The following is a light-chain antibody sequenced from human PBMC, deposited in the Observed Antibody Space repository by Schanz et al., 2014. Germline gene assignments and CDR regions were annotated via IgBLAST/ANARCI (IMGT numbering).Light chain of an antibody. CDR1: QSISSW. CDR2: DAS. CDR3: QQATGFPPT. Sequence: DIQMTQSPSTLSASVGDRVTITCRASQSISSWLAWYQQKPGKAPKFLMYDASSLESGVPSRFSGSGSGTDFTLTISSLQPEDFATYYCQQATGFPPTFGGGTKVEIK. J-gene: IGKJ4*01. V-gene: IGKV1-5*01.